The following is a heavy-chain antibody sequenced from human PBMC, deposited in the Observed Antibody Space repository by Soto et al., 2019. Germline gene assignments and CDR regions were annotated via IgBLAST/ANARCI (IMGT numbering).Heavy chain of an antibody. V-gene: IGHV5-51*01. CDR2: IYPGDSDT. D-gene: IGHD2-15*01. Sequence: PGESLKISCKGSGYSFTSYWIGWVRQMPGKGLEWMGIIYPGDSDTRYSPSFQGQVTISADKSISTAYLQWSSLKASDTAMYYCARVHCSGGSCRLHYYGMDVWGQGTTVTVSS. CDR1: GYSFTSYW. CDR3: ARVHCSGGSCRLHYYGMDV. J-gene: IGHJ6*02.